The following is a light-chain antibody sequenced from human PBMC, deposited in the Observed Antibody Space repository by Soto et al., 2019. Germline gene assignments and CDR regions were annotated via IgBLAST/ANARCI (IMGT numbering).Light chain of an antibody. CDR3: QQYHTYPPLT. CDR1: QDISSY. V-gene: IGKV1-8*01. J-gene: IGKJ4*01. CDR2: AAS. Sequence: AIRMTQSPSSFSASTGDRVTITCRASQDISSYLAWYQQKPGKAPKVLIYAASTLQSGVPSRFSGSGSGTDFTLTISGLQSEDFATYYRQQYHTYPPLTFGGGTKVEIK.